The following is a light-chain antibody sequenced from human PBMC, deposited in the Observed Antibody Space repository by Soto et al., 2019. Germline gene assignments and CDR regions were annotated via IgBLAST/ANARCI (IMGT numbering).Light chain of an antibody. Sequence: QSALTQPASVSGSPGQSIAISCTGTSSDVGSYDLVSWYQQHPGKAPKLIIYEGNKRPSGVSNRFSGSKSDNTASLTISGLQAEDEAGYYCCSYAGTSTFVFGGGTKLTVL. J-gene: IGLJ2*01. V-gene: IGLV2-23*01. CDR2: EGN. CDR3: CSYAGTSTFV. CDR1: SSDVGSYDL.